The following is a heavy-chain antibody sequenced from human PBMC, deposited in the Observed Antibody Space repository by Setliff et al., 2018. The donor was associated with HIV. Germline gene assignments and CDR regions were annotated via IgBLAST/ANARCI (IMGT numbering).Heavy chain of an antibody. Sequence: SETLSLTCSVSGASISSSPYYWAWIRQPPGKGLEWIATISYSGSTHYNLALMSRVTISMDTSRNQFSVKLNSVTAADTAVYYCARCGPVAGYRVYFDYWGQGSPVTVSS. D-gene: IGHD6-19*01. CDR2: ISYSGST. CDR1: GASISSSPYY. V-gene: IGHV4-39*01. J-gene: IGHJ4*02. CDR3: ARCGPVAGYRVYFDY.